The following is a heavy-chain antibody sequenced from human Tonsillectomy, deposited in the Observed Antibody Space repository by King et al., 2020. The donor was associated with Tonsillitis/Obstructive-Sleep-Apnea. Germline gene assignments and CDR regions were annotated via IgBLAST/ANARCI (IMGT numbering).Heavy chain of an antibody. Sequence: QLVQSGAEVKKPGASVKVSCKASGYTFTSYYMHWVRQAPGQGLEWMGIINPSGGSTSYAQKFQGRVTMTRDTSTSTVYMELRSLRSEDTAVYYCARSNHYGDYPYYFDYWGQGTLVTVSS. CDR3: ARSNHYGDYPYYFDY. CDR1: GYTFTSYY. D-gene: IGHD4-17*01. CDR2: INPSGGST. V-gene: IGHV1-46*01. J-gene: IGHJ4*02.